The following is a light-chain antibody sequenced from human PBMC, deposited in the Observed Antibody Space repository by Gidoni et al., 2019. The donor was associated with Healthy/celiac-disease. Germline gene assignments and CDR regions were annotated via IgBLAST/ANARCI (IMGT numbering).Light chain of an antibody. J-gene: IGKJ2*03. Sequence: DIQLTQSPSSVSASVGARVTITCRASQSISSYLNWYQQKPGKAPKLLIYAASSLQSGVPSRFRGSGSGTDFTLTISSLQPEDFATYYCQQSYSTPVSFGQGTKLEIK. CDR1: QSISSY. CDR2: AAS. CDR3: QQSYSTPVS. V-gene: IGKV1-39*01.